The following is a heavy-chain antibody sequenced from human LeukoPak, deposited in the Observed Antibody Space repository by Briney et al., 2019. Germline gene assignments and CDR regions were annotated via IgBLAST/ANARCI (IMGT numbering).Heavy chain of an antibody. J-gene: IGHJ6*04. CDR1: GFTFSSYA. V-gene: IGHV3-23*01. Sequence: GGSLRLSCAASGFTFSSYAMSWVRQAPGKGLEWVSAISGSGGSTYYADSVKGRFTISRDNSKNTLYLQMNSLRAEDTAVYYCAKGSEEDHYYYGMDVWGKGTTVTVSS. D-gene: IGHD6-25*01. CDR2: ISGSGGST. CDR3: AKGSEEDHYYYGMDV.